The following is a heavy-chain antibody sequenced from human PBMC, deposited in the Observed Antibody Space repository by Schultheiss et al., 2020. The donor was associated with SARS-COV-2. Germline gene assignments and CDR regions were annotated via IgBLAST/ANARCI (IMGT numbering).Heavy chain of an antibody. V-gene: IGHV3-72*01. Sequence: GGSLRLSCAGSGFTFSNAWMNWVRQAPGKGLEWVGRTRNKAARYTAEYAASVKGRFTISRDESKNSLYLQMNSLKTEDTAVYYCGRVMNRESAIDYWGQGTLVTVSS. CDR2: TRNKAARYTA. J-gene: IGHJ4*02. CDR3: GRVMNRESAIDY. CDR1: GFTFSNAW. D-gene: IGHD2-2*02.